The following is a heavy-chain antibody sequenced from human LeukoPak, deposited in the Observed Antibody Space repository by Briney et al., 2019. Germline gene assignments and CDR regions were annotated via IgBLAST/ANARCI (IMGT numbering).Heavy chain of an antibody. CDR2: IYYTGST. Sequence: SETLSLTCTVSGSSISSGGYYWYWIRQHPGKGLEWIGHIYYTGSTYYNPSLKSRVAISADTSKNQFSLRLSSVTAADTAVYYCARVGGYFDYWGQGALVTVSS. CDR3: ARVGGYFDY. D-gene: IGHD3-10*01. V-gene: IGHV4-31*03. CDR1: GSSISSGGYY. J-gene: IGHJ4*02.